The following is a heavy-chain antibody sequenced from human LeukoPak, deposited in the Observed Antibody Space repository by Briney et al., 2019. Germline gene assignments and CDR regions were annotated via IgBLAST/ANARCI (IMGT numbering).Heavy chain of an antibody. V-gene: IGHV4-34*01. J-gene: IGHJ3*02. CDR1: GGPFNDYY. Sequence: PSETLSLTCAVYGGPFNDYYWNWLRQPPGKGLGWIGEINHSGSTNYHPSYKSRVTISLDTSQNHFSLKLTSVTAADTAVYYCARSGRDVGFAFDIWGLGTLVTISS. CDR2: INHSGST. D-gene: IGHD5-12*01. CDR3: ARSGRDVGFAFDI.